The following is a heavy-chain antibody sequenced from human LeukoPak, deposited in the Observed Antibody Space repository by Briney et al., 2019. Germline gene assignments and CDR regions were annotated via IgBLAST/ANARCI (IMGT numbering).Heavy chain of an antibody. V-gene: IGHV2-5*02. CDR3: AHREVRLDYFDY. D-gene: IGHD3-9*01. CDR2: IYWDDDK. J-gene: IGHJ4*02. Sequence: SGPTLLKPTQSLTLTCTFSGFSFSTSAVGVGWIRQPPGKALEWLALIYWDDDKRYNTSLKSRLTITKDTSKNQVVLIMTDMDPVDTATYFCAHREVRLDYFDYWGQGILVTVSS. CDR1: GFSFSTSAVG.